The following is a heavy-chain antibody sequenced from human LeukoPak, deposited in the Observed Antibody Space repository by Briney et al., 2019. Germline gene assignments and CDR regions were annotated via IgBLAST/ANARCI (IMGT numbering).Heavy chain of an antibody. J-gene: IGHJ3*02. V-gene: IGHV4-39*07. Sequence: PSETLSLTCTVSGGSISSSSYYWGWIRQPPGKGLEWIGSIYYSGSTYYNPSLKSRVTISVDTSKSQFSLKLSSVTAADTAVYYCAREGIPGSSENDAFDIWGQGTMVTVSS. D-gene: IGHD2-2*01. CDR1: GGSISSSSYY. CDR2: IYYSGST. CDR3: AREGIPGSSENDAFDI.